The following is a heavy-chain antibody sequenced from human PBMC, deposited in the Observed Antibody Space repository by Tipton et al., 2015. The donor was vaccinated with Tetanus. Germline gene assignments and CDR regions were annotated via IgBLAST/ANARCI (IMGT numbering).Heavy chain of an antibody. D-gene: IGHD6-13*01. CDR1: GGSVNSDDYY. Sequence: TLSLTCTVSGGSVNSDDYYWTWIRQHPGKGLDWIGYIFHTGGADYNPSLKSRVTISMDRSKNQISLQLTSVTAADTAVYFCAGVTAQRTELYFDHWGQGTLVTVSS. CDR2: IFHTGGA. CDR3: AGVTAQRTELYFDH. J-gene: IGHJ4*02. V-gene: IGHV4-30-2*02.